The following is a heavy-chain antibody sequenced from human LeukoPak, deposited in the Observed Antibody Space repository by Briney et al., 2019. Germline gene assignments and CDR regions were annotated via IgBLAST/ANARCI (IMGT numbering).Heavy chain of an antibody. CDR3: AAYYYGSGSDYSDY. CDR2: ISANGVST. J-gene: IGHJ4*02. CDR1: GFTFSTYA. D-gene: IGHD3-10*01. Sequence: GGSLRLSCAASGFTFSTYAMHWVRQAPGKGLEYVSAISANGVSTYYANSVKGRFTISRDNSKNTVYLQMGSLRPEDTAVYYCAAYYYGSGSDYSDYWGQETLVTVSS. V-gene: IGHV3-64*01.